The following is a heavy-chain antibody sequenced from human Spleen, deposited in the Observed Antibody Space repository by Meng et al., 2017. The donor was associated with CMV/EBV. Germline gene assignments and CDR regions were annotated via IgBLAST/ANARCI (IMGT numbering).Heavy chain of an antibody. V-gene: IGHV3-7*01. D-gene: IGHD2/OR15-2a*01. CDR2: IEDDGSAM. J-gene: IGHJ4*02. Sequence: GGSLRLSCAASGFTFSNFWMNWVRQAPGKGLEWVANIEDDGSAMYYVDSVKGRFTISRDNSKNSLYLQMNNLRVEDTAVYYCARDRDTHYCYSDSCYGLAYWGQGTLVTVSS. CDR3: ARDRDTHYCYSDSCYGLAY. CDR1: GFTFSNFW.